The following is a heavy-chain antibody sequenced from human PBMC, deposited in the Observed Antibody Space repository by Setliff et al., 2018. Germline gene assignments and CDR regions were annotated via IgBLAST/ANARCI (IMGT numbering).Heavy chain of an antibody. V-gene: IGHV4-4*07. J-gene: IGHJ6*03. CDR1: GDSINRNY. CDR3: AREDGPNYYYYYMDI. CDR2: IQTSGTT. D-gene: IGHD2-8*01. Sequence: SETLSLTCSVSGDSINRNYWSWIRQPAGKGLEWIGHIQTSGTTNYNPSLKSRVTISVDTSKNQFSLKLSAVTAADTAVYFCAREDGPNYYYYYMDIWGKGTTVTVSS.